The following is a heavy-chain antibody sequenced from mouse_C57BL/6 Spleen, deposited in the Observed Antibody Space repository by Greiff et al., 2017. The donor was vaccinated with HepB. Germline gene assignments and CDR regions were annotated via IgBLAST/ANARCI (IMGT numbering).Heavy chain of an antibody. CDR3: ARGTAQATTPWFAY. Sequence: QVQLQQSGPELVKPGASVKISCKASGYAFSSSWMNWVKQRPGKGLEWIGRIYPGDGDTNYNGKFKGKATLTADKSSSTAYMQLSSLTSEDSAVYFCARGTAQATTPWFAYWGQGTLVTVSA. CDR2: IYPGDGDT. J-gene: IGHJ3*01. CDR1: GYAFSSSW. D-gene: IGHD3-2*02. V-gene: IGHV1-82*01.